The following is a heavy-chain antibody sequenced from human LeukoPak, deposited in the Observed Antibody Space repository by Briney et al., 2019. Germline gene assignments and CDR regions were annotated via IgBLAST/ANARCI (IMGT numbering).Heavy chain of an antibody. D-gene: IGHD6-6*01. CDR2: IYYSGST. J-gene: IGHJ4*02. CDR1: GGSISSSSHY. Sequence: PSETLSLTCTVSGGSISSSSHYWGWIRQPPGRGLEWIGSIYYSGSTYYNPSLKSRVTISVDTSKNQFSLKLSSVTAADTAVYYCARGGSYSSSSHFDYWGQGTLVTVSS. V-gene: IGHV4-39*01. CDR3: ARGGSYSSSSHFDY.